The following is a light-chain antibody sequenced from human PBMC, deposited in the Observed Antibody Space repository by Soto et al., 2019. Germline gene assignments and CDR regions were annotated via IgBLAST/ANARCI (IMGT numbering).Light chain of an antibody. V-gene: IGLV1-44*01. CDR2: SNN. CDR1: SSNIGSKT. CDR3: AAWDDSLNGVV. J-gene: IGLJ2*01. Sequence: QSVLTQPPSASGTPGQRVTISCSGSSSNIGSKTVNWYQQLPGTAPKLLIYSNNQRPSGVPDRFSGSKSGTSASLAISGLPSEDEADYYCAAWDDSLNGVVFGGGTQLTVL.